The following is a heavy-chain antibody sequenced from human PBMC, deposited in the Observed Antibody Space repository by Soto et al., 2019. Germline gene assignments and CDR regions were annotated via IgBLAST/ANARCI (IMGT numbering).Heavy chain of an antibody. J-gene: IGHJ4*02. Sequence: SETLSLTCTVSGAYISSSYWSWIRQSPERGLEWIAYVYHTGATNYNPSLKSRVTISLDTSKGQFSLNLTSLTTADTAVYFCARGGNRYSNVASGVGGFDYWGQGSLVTVS. CDR1: GAYISSSY. CDR3: ARGGNRYSNVASGVGGFDY. D-gene: IGHD5-12*01. V-gene: IGHV4-59*01. CDR2: VYHTGAT.